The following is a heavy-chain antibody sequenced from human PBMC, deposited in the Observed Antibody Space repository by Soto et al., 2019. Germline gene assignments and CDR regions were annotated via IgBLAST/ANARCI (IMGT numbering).Heavy chain of an antibody. CDR1: GYSFTSYW. Sequence: GESLQISCTGVGYSFTSYWIACVRQMPGKGLEWIGIIYPGDSDTRYSPSFQGQVTISADKSITTAYLQWSSLKASDTAMYYCARGYCTTTIGYHGLEPWGQGTLVTVSS. J-gene: IGHJ5*02. CDR2: IYPGDSDT. CDR3: ARGYCTTTIGYHGLEP. V-gene: IGHV5-51*01. D-gene: IGHD2-2*01.